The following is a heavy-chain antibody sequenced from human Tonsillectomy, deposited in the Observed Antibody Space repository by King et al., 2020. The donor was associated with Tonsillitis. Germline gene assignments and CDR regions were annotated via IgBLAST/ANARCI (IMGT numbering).Heavy chain of an antibody. CDR2: FYYRGST. D-gene: IGHD3-22*01. CDR3: ARESDSSGYVDY. J-gene: IGHJ4*02. CDR1: GGSVSSGSYY. Sequence: QLQESGPGLVKPSETLSLTCTVSGGSVSSGSYYWSWIRQPPGKGLEWIGYFYYRGSTNYNPSLKSRVTISVDTSKNQFSLKLSSVTAADTAVYYCARESDSSGYVDYWGQGTLVTVSS. V-gene: IGHV4-61*01.